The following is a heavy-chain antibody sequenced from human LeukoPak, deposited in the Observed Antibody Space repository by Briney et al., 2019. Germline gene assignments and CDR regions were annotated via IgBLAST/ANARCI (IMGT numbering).Heavy chain of an antibody. D-gene: IGHD3-22*01. CDR1: GGSISSSSYY. V-gene: IGHV4-39*01. J-gene: IGHJ4*02. Sequence: SETLSLTCTVSGGSISSSSYYWGWIRQPPGKGLEWIGSIYYSGSTYYNPSLKSRVTISVDTSKNQFSLKLSSVTAADTAVYYCARRGYDSSGYYYAYWGQGTLVTVSS. CDR2: IYYSGST. CDR3: ARRGYDSSGYYYAY.